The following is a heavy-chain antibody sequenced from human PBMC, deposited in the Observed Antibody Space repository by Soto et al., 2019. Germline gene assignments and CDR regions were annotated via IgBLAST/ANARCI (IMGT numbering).Heavy chain of an antibody. Sequence: GGSLRLSCAASGFTFSNAWMSWVRQAPGKGLEWVGRIKSKTDGGTTDYAAPVKGRFTISRDDSKNTLYLQMNSLKTEDTAVYYCTTDPSSTGDRVIDYWGQGTLVTVSS. V-gene: IGHV3-15*01. J-gene: IGHJ4*02. CDR3: TTDPSSTGDRVIDY. CDR2: IKSKTDGGTT. CDR1: GFTFSNAW. D-gene: IGHD7-27*01.